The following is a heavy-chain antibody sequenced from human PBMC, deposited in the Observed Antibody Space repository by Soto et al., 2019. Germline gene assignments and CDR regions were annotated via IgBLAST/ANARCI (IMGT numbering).Heavy chain of an antibody. CDR1: GYSIRRGYF. J-gene: IGHJ6*02. CDR2: MYHSGIT. V-gene: IGHV4-38-2*01. Sequence: PSETLSLTCAVSGYSIRRGYFWGWIRQPPGKGLEWIGSMYHSGITYYNLSLKSRVTISVDTSKNQLSLKLSSATAADTAVYYCARSMYSTSAQLYYGMDVWGQGTTVTVS. D-gene: IGHD6-6*01. CDR3: ARSMYSTSAQLYYGMDV.